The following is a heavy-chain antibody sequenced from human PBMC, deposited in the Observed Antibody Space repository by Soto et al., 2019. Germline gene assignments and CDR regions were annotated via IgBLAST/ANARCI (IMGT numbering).Heavy chain of an antibody. CDR2: IDYTGNT. D-gene: IGHD5-18*01. CDR1: GGSISSSSYY. Sequence: SETLSLTCTVSGGSISSSSYYWGCIRQPPGRGLEWIASIDYTGNTFYNPSLTSRVTISVDTSKNQFSLKVTSVTAADTAVYYCARINKGYGTDSWGQGTLVTVSS. V-gene: IGHV4-39*01. J-gene: IGHJ4*02. CDR3: ARINKGYGTDS.